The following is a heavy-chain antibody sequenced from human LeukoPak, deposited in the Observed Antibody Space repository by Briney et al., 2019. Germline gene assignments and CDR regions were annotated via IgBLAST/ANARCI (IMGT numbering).Heavy chain of an antibody. CDR3: ARGYYDSSGYYDYFDY. CDR2: MNPNSGNT. J-gene: IGHJ4*02. CDR1: GYTFTSYD. V-gene: IGHV1-8*01. D-gene: IGHD3-22*01. Sequence: ASVKVSCKASGYTFTSYDINWVRQATGQGLEWMGWMNPNSGNTGYAQKFQGRVTMTRNTSISTAYMELSSLRSEDTAVYYCARGYYDSSGYYDYFDYWGQGTLVTVSS.